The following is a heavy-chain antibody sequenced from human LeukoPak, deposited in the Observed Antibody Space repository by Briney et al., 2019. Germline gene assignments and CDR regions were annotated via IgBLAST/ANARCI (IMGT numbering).Heavy chain of an antibody. J-gene: IGHJ4*02. Sequence: PSETLSLTCTVSGGSISSYYWSWIRQPPGKGLEWIGYIYYSGSTNYNPSLKSRVTISVDTPKNQFSLKLSSVTAADTAVYYCATAVGSYGPFDYWGQGTLVTVSS. CDR1: GGSISSYY. D-gene: IGHD5-18*01. CDR2: IYYSGST. CDR3: ATAVGSYGPFDY. V-gene: IGHV4-59*01.